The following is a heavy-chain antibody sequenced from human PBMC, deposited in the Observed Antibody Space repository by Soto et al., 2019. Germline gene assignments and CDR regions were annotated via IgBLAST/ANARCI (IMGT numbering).Heavy chain of an antibody. CDR3: AKDSIVVVPAAMKNYFDY. CDR2: ISSSSSYI. D-gene: IGHD2-2*01. CDR1: GFTFSSYS. J-gene: IGHJ4*02. Sequence: GGSLRLSCAASGFTFSSYSMNWVRQAPGKGLEWVSSISSSSSYIYYADSVKGRFTISRDNAKNTLYLQMNSLRAEDTAVYYCAKDSIVVVPAAMKNYFDYWGQGTLVTVSS. V-gene: IGHV3-21*04.